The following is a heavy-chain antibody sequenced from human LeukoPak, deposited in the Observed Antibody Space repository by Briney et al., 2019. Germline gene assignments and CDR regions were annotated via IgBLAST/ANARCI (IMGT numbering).Heavy chain of an antibody. D-gene: IGHD3-22*01. J-gene: IGHJ4*02. V-gene: IGHV4-61*01. CDR2: IYYSGST. CDR3: ARVAPTRGYASSGYYPLDY. Sequence: QPSETLSLTCTVSGDSISISSYYWSWIRQPPGKGLEWIGYIYYSGSTNYNPSLKSRVTIALDTSNNQFSLRLTSVTAADTAVYYCARVAPTRGYASSGYYPLDYWGQGTLANVSS. CDR1: GDSISISSYY.